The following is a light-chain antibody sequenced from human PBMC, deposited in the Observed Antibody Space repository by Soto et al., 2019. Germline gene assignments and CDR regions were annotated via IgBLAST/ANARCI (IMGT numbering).Light chain of an antibody. Sequence: QSALTQPASVSGSPGQPITISCTGTSSDVGRYNLVSWYQQRPGKVPKLMIFEVTRRPSGISNRFSGSKSGNTASLTISGLQAEDEGDYYCCSFAGRNTPLYVCGSGTKLTVL. CDR2: EVT. J-gene: IGLJ1*01. CDR1: SSDVGRYNL. CDR3: CSFAGRNTPLYV. V-gene: IGLV2-23*02.